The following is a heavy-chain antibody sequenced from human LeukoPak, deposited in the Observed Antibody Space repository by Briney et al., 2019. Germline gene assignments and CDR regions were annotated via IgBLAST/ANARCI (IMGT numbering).Heavy chain of an antibody. V-gene: IGHV3-74*01. CDR3: ARMAGAGYYFYMDV. CDR2: INSDGSST. Sequence: GGSLRLSCAASGFTFSSYWMHWVRQVPGKGLVWVSRINSDGSSTIYADSVKGRFTISRDNAKNSLFLQMNSLRVEDTALYYCARMAGAGYYFYMDVWGKGTTVSVSS. D-gene: IGHD6-19*01. CDR1: GFTFSSYW. J-gene: IGHJ6*03.